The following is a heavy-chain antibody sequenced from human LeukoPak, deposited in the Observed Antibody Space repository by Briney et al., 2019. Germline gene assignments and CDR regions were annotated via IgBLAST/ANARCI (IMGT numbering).Heavy chain of an antibody. D-gene: IGHD6-13*01. CDR3: ARDTLDEGAAVDY. CDR1: GYTFINYG. V-gene: IGHV1-18*01. J-gene: IGHJ4*02. CDR2: ISGYNGNT. Sequence: ASVKVSCKASGYTFINYGITWVRQAPRQGLEWMGWISGYNGNTNYAQKFQGRVTMTRDMSTSTVYMELSSLRSEDTAVYYCARDTLDEGAAVDYWGQGTLVTVSS.